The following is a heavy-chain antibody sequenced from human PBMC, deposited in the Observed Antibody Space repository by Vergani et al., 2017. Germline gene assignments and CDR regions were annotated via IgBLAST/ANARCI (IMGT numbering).Heavy chain of an antibody. CDR1: GGSFSGYY. D-gene: IGHD6-13*01. CDR2: INHSGST. J-gene: IGHJ4*02. CDR3: AREEQQLVGRXLDY. V-gene: IGHV4-34*01. Sequence: QVQLQQWGAGLLKPSETLSLTCAVYGGSFSGYYWSWIRQPPGKGLEWIGEINHSGSTNYNPSLKSRVTISVDTAKNQFSLKLSSVTAADTAVYYCAREEQQLVGRXLDYWGRGTLVTVSS.